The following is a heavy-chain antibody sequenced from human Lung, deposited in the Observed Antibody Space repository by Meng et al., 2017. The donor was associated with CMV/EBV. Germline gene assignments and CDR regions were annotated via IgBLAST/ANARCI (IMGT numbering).Heavy chain of an antibody. V-gene: IGHV4-61*01. J-gene: IGHJ4*02. CDR1: GGSVSSGSYY. CDR3: ARFLDSWFYFDS. D-gene: IGHD6-13*01. Sequence: GSLRLXCTVSGGSVSSGSYYWSWIRQPPGKGLEWIGYVHYSGSTNYNPSLKSRVTISLDTSKNQFSLRLSSVTAADTAVYFCARFLDSWFYFDSWGQGNPVTVS. CDR2: VHYSGST.